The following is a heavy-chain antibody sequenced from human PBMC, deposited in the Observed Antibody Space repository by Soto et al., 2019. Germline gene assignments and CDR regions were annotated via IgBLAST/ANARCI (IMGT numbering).Heavy chain of an antibody. Sequence: QVQLVESGGGVVQPGRSLRLSCAASGFTLSSYGWHWVRQAPGKGLEWVAVISYDGSNKYYADSVKGRFTISRDNSKNTLYLQMNSLRAEDTAVYYCASGVGATTAWGQGTLVTVSS. CDR2: ISYDGSNK. J-gene: IGHJ5*02. CDR1: GFTLSSYG. V-gene: IGHV3-30*03. D-gene: IGHD1-26*01. CDR3: ASGVGATTA.